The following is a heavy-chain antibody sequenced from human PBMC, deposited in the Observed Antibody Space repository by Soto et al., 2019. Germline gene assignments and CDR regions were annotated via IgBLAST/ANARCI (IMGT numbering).Heavy chain of an antibody. J-gene: IGHJ4*02. CDR3: ARAEGTTVTGLWHFDS. CDR2: IWYDGTQK. D-gene: IGHD4-17*01. Sequence: QVQLEESGGGVVQTGRSLRLSCEASGFTFNTYSMHWVRQPPGKGLEWLAAIWYDGTQKYYADSVKGRFIISRDNSKKTLYLEMNSLRAEDTAVYYCARAEGTTVTGLWHFDSWGQGTLVTVSS. V-gene: IGHV3-33*01. CDR1: GFTFNTYS.